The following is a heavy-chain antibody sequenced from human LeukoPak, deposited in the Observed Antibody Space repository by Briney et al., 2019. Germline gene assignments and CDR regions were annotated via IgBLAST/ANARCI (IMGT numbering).Heavy chain of an antibody. V-gene: IGHV3-23*01. CDR1: GFTFSNYA. Sequence: GGSLRLSCAASGFTFSNYAMTWVRQAPGKGLEWVSGISASGGTTYYADSVRGRFTISRDNSKNTLFLQMNSLRAEDTAVYYCARSIGLTGGGVDVWGQGTTVTVSS. CDR2: ISASGGTT. CDR3: ARSIGLTGGGVDV. J-gene: IGHJ6*02. D-gene: IGHD3-9*01.